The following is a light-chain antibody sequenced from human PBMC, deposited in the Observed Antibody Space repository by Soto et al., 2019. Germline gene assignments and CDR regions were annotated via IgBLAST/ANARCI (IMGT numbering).Light chain of an antibody. V-gene: IGKV3-11*01. CDR2: QTS. CDR3: HQRQSWPRT. CDR1: QYINTR. Sequence: EIVLTQSPATLSSFPGARVNLSCRASQYINTRLAWYQHRPGHAHRLLIYQTSIRAAGIPARFRASGSGTAFTLTISDVQPEDFALYYCHQRQSWPRTFGQGTKVDIK. J-gene: IGKJ1*01.